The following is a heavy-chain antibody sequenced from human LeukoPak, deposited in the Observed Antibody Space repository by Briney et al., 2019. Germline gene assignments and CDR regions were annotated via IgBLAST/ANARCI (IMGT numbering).Heavy chain of an antibody. J-gene: IGHJ6*02. D-gene: IGHD2-15*01. CDR2: IYFDGST. CDR3: ARRSHCTGSSCPSV. CDR1: GDSIGSSHYY. Sequence: PSETLSPTCTISGDSIGSSHYYWVWIRQRPGKGLEWVGSIYFDGSTYYNPALKSRVTIFSDTSKVQFSLKLSSVTATDTAVYYCARRSHCTGSSCPSVWGQGTTVTVSS. V-gene: IGHV4-39*01.